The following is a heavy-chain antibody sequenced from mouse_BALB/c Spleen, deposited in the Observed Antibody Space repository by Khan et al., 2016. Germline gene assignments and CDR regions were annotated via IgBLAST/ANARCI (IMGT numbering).Heavy chain of an antibody. CDR1: GFTFTDYY. CDR3: ARYMRGLRRYAMDY. CDR2: IRNKANGYTT. D-gene: IGHD2-4*01. Sequence: EVELVESGGGLVQPGGSLRLSCATSGFTFTDYYMSWVRQPPGKALEWLGFIRNKANGYTTEYSASVKGRFTISRDNSQSILYLQMNTLRAEDSATYCCARYMRGLRRYAMDYWGQGTSVTVSS. J-gene: IGHJ4*01. V-gene: IGHV7-3*02.